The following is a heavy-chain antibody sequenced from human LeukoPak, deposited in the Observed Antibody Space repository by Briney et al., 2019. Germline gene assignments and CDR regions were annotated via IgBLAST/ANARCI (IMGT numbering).Heavy chain of an antibody. CDR1: GGSVSGYY. CDR3: ARSITMIVVVPQPGAFDI. D-gene: IGHD3-22*01. Sequence: SETLSLTCTVPGGSVSGYYWSWIRQPPGKGLEWIAYIYYSGSTNYNPSLKSRVTIPVDTSKNQFSLRLSSVTAADTAVYYCARSITMIVVVPQPGAFDIWGQGTMVTVSS. J-gene: IGHJ3*02. CDR2: IYYSGST. V-gene: IGHV4-59*08.